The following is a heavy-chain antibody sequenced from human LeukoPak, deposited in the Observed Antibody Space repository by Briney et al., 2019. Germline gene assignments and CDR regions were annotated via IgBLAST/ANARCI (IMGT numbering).Heavy chain of an antibody. CDR1: GRSISPYF. V-gene: IGHV4-59*01. D-gene: IGHD3-10*01. J-gene: IGHJ5*02. CDR3: ARDDYRGVTNFDP. CDR2: IAYSGTT. Sequence: SETLSLACSVSGRSISPYFWSWIRQPPGKGLEWIGYIAYSGTTNYNPSLKSRVTISVDTSKNQFSLRLNSVTTADTAVYYCARDDYRGVTNFDPWGQGTLVTVSS.